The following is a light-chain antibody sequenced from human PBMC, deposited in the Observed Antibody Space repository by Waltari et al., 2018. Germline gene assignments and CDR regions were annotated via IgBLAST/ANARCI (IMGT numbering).Light chain of an antibody. CDR1: QTISSW. V-gene: IGKV1-5*03. Sequence: DVQMTQSPSTLSASVGDRVTITCRASQTISSWLAWYQQTPGKAPNLLIYKASSLDGGVPSRFSGSGSGTEFTLTINSLQPEDFATYYWLQYHASPGAFGPGTKVEIK. CDR3: LQYHASPGA. CDR2: KAS. J-gene: IGKJ1*01.